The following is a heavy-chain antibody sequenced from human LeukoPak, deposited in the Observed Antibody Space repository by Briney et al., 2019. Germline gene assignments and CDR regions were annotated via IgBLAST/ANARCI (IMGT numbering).Heavy chain of an antibody. CDR3: ARATYYYHLDV. J-gene: IGHJ6*01. CDR1: GGSISSYY. CDR2: IYDDGST. V-gene: IGHV4-59*01. Sequence: SGTLSLTCTVSGGSISSYYWSWIRQSPGKGLEWIGYIYDDGSTRHNPSLKSRVTMSIDTSKNQFSLKLSSVTAADTAVYYCARATYYYHLDVWGQGTTVTVSS.